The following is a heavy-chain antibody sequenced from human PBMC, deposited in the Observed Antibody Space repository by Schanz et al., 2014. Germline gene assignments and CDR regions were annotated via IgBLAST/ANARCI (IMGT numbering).Heavy chain of an antibody. CDR3: ARAHGNNWYGKGLDY. CDR2: IGYLGDT. J-gene: IGHJ4*02. V-gene: IGHV3-13*01. D-gene: IGHD1-1*01. CDR1: GFTLSNSD. Sequence: EVQLVESGGGLVQPGGSLRLSCAASGFTLSNSDMHWVRQGTGKGLEWVSTIGYLGDTYYPDSVKGRFTVSRDSGQNSLYLQMNSLRADDTAVYFCARAHGNNWYGKGLDYWGQGTQXTVSS.